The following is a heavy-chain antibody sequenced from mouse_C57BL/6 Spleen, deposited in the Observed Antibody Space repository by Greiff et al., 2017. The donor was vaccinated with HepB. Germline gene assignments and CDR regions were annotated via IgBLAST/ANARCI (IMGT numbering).Heavy chain of an antibody. CDR3: ASYYGSSYYAMDY. Sequence: QVQLQQSGPGLVQPSQSLSITCTVSGFSLTSYGVHWVRQSPGKGLEWLGVIWSGGSTDYNAAFISRLSISKDNSKSQVFFKMNSLQADDTAIYYCASYYGSSYYAMDYWGQGTSGTVSS. CDR1: GFSLTSYG. J-gene: IGHJ4*01. V-gene: IGHV2-2*01. D-gene: IGHD1-1*01. CDR2: IWSGGST.